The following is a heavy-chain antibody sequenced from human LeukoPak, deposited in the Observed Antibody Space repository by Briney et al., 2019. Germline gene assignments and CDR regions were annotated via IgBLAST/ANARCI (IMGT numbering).Heavy chain of an antibody. CDR2: IRTKAYAGTT. J-gene: IGHJ4*02. V-gene: IGHV3-49*04. Sequence: GGSLRLSCTTSGFTFGDYAMSWVRQAPGKGLEWVGFIRTKAYAGTTEYAASVKGRFTISRDDSKSIAFLQMNSLKTEDTAVYYCTRDLNPYSSSWYITWYWGQGTLVTVSS. D-gene: IGHD6-13*01. CDR3: TRDLNPYSSSWYITWY. CDR1: GFTFGDYA.